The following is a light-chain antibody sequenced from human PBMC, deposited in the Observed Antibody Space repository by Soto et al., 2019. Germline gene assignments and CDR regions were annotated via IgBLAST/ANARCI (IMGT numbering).Light chain of an antibody. CDR2: NAS. CDR1: QDVGNF. J-gene: IGKJ1*01. Sequence: DIQMTQSPSSLSASLGDRVTITCQANQDVGNFLNWYQRKPGKAPKVVIYNASNLPPGVPSRFSGSGSGTDFTLTISCLQSEDFATYYCQQYYSYPWTFGQGTKVDIK. CDR3: QQYYSYPWT. V-gene: IGKV1-33*01.